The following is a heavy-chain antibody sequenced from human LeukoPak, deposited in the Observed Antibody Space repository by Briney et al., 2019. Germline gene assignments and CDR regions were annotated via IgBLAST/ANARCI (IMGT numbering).Heavy chain of an antibody. CDR2: VFYSGST. CDR1: DDSIKSYF. Sequence: SETLSFTCTVSDDSIKSYFWTWIRQSPGKGMEWIGYVFYSGSTSYNPSLRSRLTMSVDTSKSQFSLNLNPVTTADTAMYYCARGTRRHYDGSGYYYGEFDSWGQGILVTVSS. CDR3: ARGTRRHYDGSGYYYGEFDS. V-gene: IGHV4-59*01. J-gene: IGHJ4*02. D-gene: IGHD3-22*01.